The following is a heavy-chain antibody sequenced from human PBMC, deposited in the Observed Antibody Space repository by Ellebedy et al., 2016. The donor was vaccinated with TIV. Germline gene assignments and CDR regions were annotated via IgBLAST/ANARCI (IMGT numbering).Heavy chain of an antibody. CDR3: ARFRVGEGTSLFDP. V-gene: IGHV4-4*07. Sequence: MPSETLSLTCTVSGGSLNTYYWSWIRQPAGKGLEWIGRISPSGSTSYNPSLKSRFTTSLDTSKNQFSLQLTSVTAADTAVYYCARFRVGEGTSLFDPWGQGTLVTVSS. J-gene: IGHJ5*02. CDR1: GGSLNTYY. D-gene: IGHD1-26*01. CDR2: ISPSGST.